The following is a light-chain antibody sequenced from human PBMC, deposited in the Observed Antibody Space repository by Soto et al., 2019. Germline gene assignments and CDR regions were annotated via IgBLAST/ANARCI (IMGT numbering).Light chain of an antibody. CDR1: SSDVGGYNY. CDR3: CSYAGSYTLYV. V-gene: IGLV2-11*01. Sequence: QSVLTQPRSVSGSPGQSVTISCTGTSSDVGGYNYVSWYQQHPGKARKLMIYDVSKRPSGVPDRFSGSKSGNTASLTISGLQAEDEADYYCCSYAGSYTLYVFGTGTKVTVL. J-gene: IGLJ1*01. CDR2: DVS.